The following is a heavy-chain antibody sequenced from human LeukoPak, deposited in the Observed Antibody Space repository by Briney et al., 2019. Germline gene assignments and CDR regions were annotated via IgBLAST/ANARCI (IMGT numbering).Heavy chain of an antibody. J-gene: IGHJ5*02. D-gene: IGHD2-15*01. CDR2: TYPGDSNT. Sequence: GETLKISCKGSGYSFTNNWIGWVRQMPGKGLEWMGITYPGDSNTRYSPSFQGQVTISADKSISSAYLQWSSLKASDTAMYYCVRSPACSSGTCYPNWFDPWGQGTLVTVSS. V-gene: IGHV5-51*01. CDR3: VRSPACSSGTCYPNWFDP. CDR1: GYSFTNNW.